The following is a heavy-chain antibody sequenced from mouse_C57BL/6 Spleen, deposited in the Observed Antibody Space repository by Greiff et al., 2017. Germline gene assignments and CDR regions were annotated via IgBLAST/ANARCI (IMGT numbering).Heavy chain of an antibody. CDR2: ILPGSGST. Sequence: QVQLKQSGAELMKPGASVKLSCKATGYTFTGYWIEWVKQRPGHGLEWIGEILPGSGSTNYNEKFKGKATFTADTSSNTAYMQLSSLTTEDSAIYYCARRALYDYIGLDAMDYWGQGTSVTVSS. D-gene: IGHD2-4*01. CDR1: GYTFTGYW. V-gene: IGHV1-9*01. CDR3: ARRALYDYIGLDAMDY. J-gene: IGHJ4*01.